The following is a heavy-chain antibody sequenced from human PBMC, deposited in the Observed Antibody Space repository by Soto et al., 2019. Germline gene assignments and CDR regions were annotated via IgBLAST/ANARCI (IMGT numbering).Heavy chain of an antibody. V-gene: IGHV1-69*01. CDR3: ARDRAGYYSHFVY. J-gene: IGHJ4*02. Sequence: QVYLVQSGAEVKKPGSSVKVPGRALRATFTAKAFVGCGQPPDQALEWMGGIMPFFGSGNYAQKFQGRINITADESTSSVYLELTSLRSEDTAVYYCARDRAGYYSHFVYWGQGTLVTVSS. D-gene: IGHD3-22*01. CDR1: RATFTAKA. CDR2: IMPFFGSG.